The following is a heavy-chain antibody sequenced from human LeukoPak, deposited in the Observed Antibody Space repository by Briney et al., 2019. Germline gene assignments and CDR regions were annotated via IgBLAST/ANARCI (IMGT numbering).Heavy chain of an antibody. D-gene: IGHD6-19*01. CDR2: ISSSSSPI. J-gene: IGHJ4*02. CDR1: GFTFSTYS. V-gene: IGHV3-48*02. Sequence: TGGSLRLSCAASGFTFSTYSMNWVRQAPGKGLEWVSYISSSSSPIYYADSVKGRFTISRDNAKNSLYLQMNSLRDEDTAVYYCARAYSSGFDYWGQGTLVTVSS. CDR3: ARAYSSGFDY.